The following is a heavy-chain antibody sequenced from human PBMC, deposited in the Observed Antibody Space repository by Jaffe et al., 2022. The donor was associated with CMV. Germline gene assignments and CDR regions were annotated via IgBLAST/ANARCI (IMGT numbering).Heavy chain of an antibody. CDR2: IWYDGSNK. Sequence: QVQLVESGGGVVQPGRSLRLSCAASGFTFSSYGMHWVRQAPGKGLEWVAVIWYDGSNKYYADSVKGRFTISRDNSKNTLYLQMNSLRAEDTAVYYCARSSGSYYYYYYMDVWGKGTTVTVSS. CDR1: GFTFSSYG. V-gene: IGHV3-33*08. CDR3: ARSSGSYYYYYYMDV. J-gene: IGHJ6*03. D-gene: IGHD1-26*01.